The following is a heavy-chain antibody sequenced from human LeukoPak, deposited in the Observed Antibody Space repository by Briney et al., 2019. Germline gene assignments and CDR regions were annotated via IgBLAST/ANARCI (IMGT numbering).Heavy chain of an antibody. V-gene: IGHV3-30-3*01. CDR1: GFTFSSYA. Sequence: GGSLRLSCAASGFTFSSYAMHWVRQAPGEGLEWVAVISYDGSNKYYADSVKGRFTISRDNSKNTLYLQMNSLRAEDTAVYYCARGATGTDYWGQGTLVTVSS. D-gene: IGHD1-1*01. CDR2: ISYDGSNK. CDR3: ARGATGTDY. J-gene: IGHJ4*02.